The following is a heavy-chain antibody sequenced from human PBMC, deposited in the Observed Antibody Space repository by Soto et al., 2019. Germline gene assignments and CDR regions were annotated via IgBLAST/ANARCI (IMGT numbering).Heavy chain of an antibody. J-gene: IGHJ6*02. CDR2: TRNKANSYTT. D-gene: IGHD3-22*01. V-gene: IGHV3-72*01. CDR1: GFTFSDHY. Sequence: GGSLRLSCAASGFTFSDHYMDWVRQAPGKGLEWVGRTRNKANSYTTEYAASVKGRFTISRDDSKNSLYLQMNSLKTEDTAVYYCARGRYYDSYYYYYGMDVWGQGTTVTVSS. CDR3: ARGRYYDSYYYYYGMDV.